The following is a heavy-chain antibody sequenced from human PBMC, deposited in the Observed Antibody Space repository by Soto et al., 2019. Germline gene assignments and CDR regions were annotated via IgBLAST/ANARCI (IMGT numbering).Heavy chain of an antibody. V-gene: IGHV4-34*01. CDR2: INHSGST. Sequence: KSSETLSLTCAVYGGSFSGYYWSWIRQPPGKGLEWIGEINHSGSTNYNPSLKSRVTISVDTSKNQFSLKLSSVTAADTAVYYCARGRSRGTAMALNYYYYGMDVWGQGTTVTVSS. CDR1: GGSFSGYY. J-gene: IGHJ6*02. CDR3: ARGRSRGTAMALNYYYYGMDV. D-gene: IGHD5-18*01.